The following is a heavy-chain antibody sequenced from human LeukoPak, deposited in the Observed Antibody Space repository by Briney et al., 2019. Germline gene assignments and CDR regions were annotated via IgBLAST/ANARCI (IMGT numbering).Heavy chain of an antibody. CDR3: ARDQAVGSTRDS. Sequence: GGSLRLSCAASGLTFTRYWMHWVRQAPGKGLVWVSRINSAGNTTDYAESVKGRFSISRDNAKNTVYLQMTSLRAEDTAVYYCARDQAVGSTRDSWGQGTLVTVSS. V-gene: IGHV3-74*01. CDR2: INSAGNTT. J-gene: IGHJ4*02. CDR1: GLTFTRYW. D-gene: IGHD1-26*01.